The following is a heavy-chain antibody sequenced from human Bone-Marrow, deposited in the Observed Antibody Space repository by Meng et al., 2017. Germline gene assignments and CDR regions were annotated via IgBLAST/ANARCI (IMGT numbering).Heavy chain of an antibody. V-gene: IGHV4-59*01. Sequence: SETLSLTCTVSGGSISSYYWSWIRQPPGKGLEWIGYIYYSGSTNYNPSLKSRVTISVDTSKNQFSLKLSSVTAADTAVYYCARSSGRAARLDDYWGQGTLVTVSS. D-gene: IGHD6-6*01. CDR2: IYYSGST. CDR1: GGSISSYY. CDR3: ARSSGRAARLDDY. J-gene: IGHJ4*02.